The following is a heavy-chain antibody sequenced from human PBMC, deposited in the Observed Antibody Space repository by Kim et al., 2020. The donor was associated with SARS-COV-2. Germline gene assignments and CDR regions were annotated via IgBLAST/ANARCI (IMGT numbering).Heavy chain of an antibody. D-gene: IGHD5-12*01. CDR3: ARVRDGYLLADY. CDR1: GGSISSYY. J-gene: IGHJ4*02. Sequence: SETLSLTCTVSGGSISSYYWSWIRQPPGKGLEWIGYIYYSGSTNYNPSLKSRVTISVDTSKNQFSLKLSSVTAADTAVYYCARVRDGYLLADYWGQGTLVTVSS. V-gene: IGHV4-59*01. CDR2: IYYSGST.